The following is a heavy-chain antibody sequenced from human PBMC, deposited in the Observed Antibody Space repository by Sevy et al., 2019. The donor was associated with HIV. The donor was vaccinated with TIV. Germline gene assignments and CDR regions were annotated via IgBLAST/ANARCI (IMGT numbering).Heavy chain of an antibody. J-gene: IGHJ4*02. CDR2: IGGSGGST. CDR3: ATDRISDWFFDS. CDR1: GFTFTDYV. V-gene: IGHV3-23*01. D-gene: IGHD3-9*01. Sequence: GGSLRLSCTASGFTFTDYVMNCVRQAPGRGLEWVSSIGGSGGSTHYADSVKGRFTISRDNSKNTLYLQMNSLRAEDTAVYYCATDRISDWFFDSWGQGTLVTVSS.